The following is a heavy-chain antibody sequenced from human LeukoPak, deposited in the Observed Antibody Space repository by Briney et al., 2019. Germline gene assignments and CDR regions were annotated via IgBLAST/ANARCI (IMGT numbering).Heavy chain of an antibody. CDR3: ARHRDSSGRGDYYYHMDV. Sequence: GAPLNTSWEGSGYSFTSYWIGGVRHMRRQGREWMGMIYSSDSATRYSPSFQGQVTTSADKSIRTAYLQWSSLKASDTAMYYCARHRDSSGRGDYYYHMDVWGKGTTVTVSS. CDR1: GYSFTSYW. D-gene: IGHD6-19*01. J-gene: IGHJ6*03. V-gene: IGHV5-51*01. CDR2: IYSSDSAT.